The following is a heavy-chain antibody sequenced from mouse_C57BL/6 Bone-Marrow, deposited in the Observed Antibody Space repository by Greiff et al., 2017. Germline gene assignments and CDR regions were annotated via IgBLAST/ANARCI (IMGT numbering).Heavy chain of an antibody. D-gene: IGHD1-1*01. Sequence: EVQGVESGGGLVQPGESLQLSCESNEYEFPSHDLSWVRKTPEKRLELVAALNSYGGSTSYPDTMERRFIIYRDNTKKTLYLQMSSLRSEDTALYYCARHNYGSSSNWYFDVWGTGTTVTVSS. CDR2: LNSYGGST. CDR1: EYEFPSHD. J-gene: IGHJ1*03. V-gene: IGHV5-2*01. CDR3: ARHNYGSSSNWYFDV.